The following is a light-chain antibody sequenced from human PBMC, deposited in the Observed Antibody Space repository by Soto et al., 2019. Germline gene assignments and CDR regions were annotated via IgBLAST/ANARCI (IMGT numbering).Light chain of an antibody. V-gene: IGKV3-20*01. CDR2: FAS. Sequence: IVLTRSPGTLSLSPGKISTLSCRASQSVSSSALSCYQPKRGQAPRLLIYFASSRATGITERVGCSREGTAVTISSSRLVDEGFGVQECENDGACTQVVGSGTKVDIK. CDR3: ENDGACTQV. CDR1: QSVSSSA. J-gene: IGKJ1*01.